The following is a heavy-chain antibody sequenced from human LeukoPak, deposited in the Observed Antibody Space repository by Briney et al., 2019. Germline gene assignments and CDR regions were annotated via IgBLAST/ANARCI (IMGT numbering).Heavy chain of an antibody. Sequence: PGGSLRLSCAASGFTFDDYAMHWVRQAPGKGLEWVSGISWNSGSIGYADSVKGRFTISRDNAKNSLYLQMNSLRAEDTALYYCAKDMGVVVVAFDYWGQGTLVTVSS. J-gene: IGHJ4*02. CDR1: GFTFDDYA. V-gene: IGHV3-9*01. CDR3: AKDMGVVVVAFDY. D-gene: IGHD2-15*01. CDR2: ISWNSGSI.